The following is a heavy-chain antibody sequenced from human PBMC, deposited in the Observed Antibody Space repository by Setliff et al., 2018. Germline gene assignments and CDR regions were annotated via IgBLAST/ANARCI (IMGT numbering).Heavy chain of an antibody. Sequence: GGSLRLSCLGSGFSFNSYGINWVRHTPGKGLEWVASISSSNKYIFYVDSVKGRFTISRDYARNSVSLEMNNLRAEDTAVYFCARGHFYAGTWLFDFWGQGTLVTVSS. J-gene: IGHJ4*02. CDR3: ARGHFYAGTWLFDF. CDR2: ISSSNKYI. D-gene: IGHD3-3*02. CDR1: GFSFNSYG. V-gene: IGHV3-21*01.